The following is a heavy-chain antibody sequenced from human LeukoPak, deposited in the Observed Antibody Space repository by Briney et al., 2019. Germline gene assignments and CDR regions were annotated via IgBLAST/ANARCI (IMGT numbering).Heavy chain of an antibody. CDR2: IRSKAYGGTT. Sequence: GGFLRLSCTASGFTFGDYAMSWFRQAPGKGLEWVGFIRSKAYGGTTEYAASVKGRFTISRDDSKSIAYLQMNSLKTEDTAVYYCTRGDYYDSSGYYFLFDYWGQGTLVTVSS. J-gene: IGHJ4*02. CDR3: TRGDYYDSSGYYFLFDY. D-gene: IGHD3-22*01. V-gene: IGHV3-49*03. CDR1: GFTFGDYA.